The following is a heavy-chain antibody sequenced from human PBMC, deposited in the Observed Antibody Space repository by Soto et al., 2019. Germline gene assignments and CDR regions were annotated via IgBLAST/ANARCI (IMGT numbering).Heavy chain of an antibody. CDR1: GYTFTGYY. D-gene: IGHD3-3*01. Sequence: GAPEKVSCKASGYTFTGYYMHWLRQAPGQGLEWMGWINPNSGGTNYAQKFQGWVTMTRDTSISTAYMELSRLRSDDTAVYYCARDHQPSGYYFWYYYHYYVKDFRAQGTSDIVSS. V-gene: IGHV1-2*04. CDR2: INPNSGGT. CDR3: ARDHQPSGYYFWYYYHYYVKDF. J-gene: IGHJ6*02.